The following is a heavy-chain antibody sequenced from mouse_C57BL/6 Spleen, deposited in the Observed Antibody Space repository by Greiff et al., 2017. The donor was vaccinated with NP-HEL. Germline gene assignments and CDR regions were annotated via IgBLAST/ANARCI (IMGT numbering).Heavy chain of an antibody. J-gene: IGHJ3*01. CDR2: INPNNGGT. D-gene: IGHD4-1*01. CDR1: GYTFTDYY. V-gene: IGHV1-26*01. CDR3: ARVSWDAFAY. Sequence: VQLQQSGPELVKPGASVKISCKASGYTFTDYYMNWVKQSHGKSLEWIGDINPNNGGTSYNQKFKGKATLTVDKSSSTAYMELRSLTSEDSAVYYCARVSWDAFAYWGQGTLVTVSA.